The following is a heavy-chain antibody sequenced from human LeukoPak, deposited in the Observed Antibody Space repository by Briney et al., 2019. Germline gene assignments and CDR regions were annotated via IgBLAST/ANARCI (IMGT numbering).Heavy chain of an antibody. CDR1: GDSVSSNSAA. CDR3: ARETVTTAGYYYYYMDV. D-gene: IGHD4-11*01. CDR2: TYYRSKWYN. J-gene: IGHJ6*03. V-gene: IGHV6-1*01. Sequence: SQTLSLTCAISGDSVSSNSAAWNWIRQSPSRGLERLGRTYYRSKWYNDYAESVKSRITINPDTSKNQFSLQLNSVTPEDTAVFSCARETVTTAGYYYYYMDVGGKGPTVTIPS.